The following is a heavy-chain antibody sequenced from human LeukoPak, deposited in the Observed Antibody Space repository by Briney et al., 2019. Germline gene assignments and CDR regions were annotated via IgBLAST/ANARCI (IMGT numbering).Heavy chain of an antibody. Sequence: PSETLSLTCTVSGGSMSSNYWSWIRQPPGKGLEWIGYIYNSGTIYYSGSTYYNPSLKSRVTISVDTSKNQFSLKLSSVTAADTAVYYCARRPSMRGPIDYWGQGTLITVSS. CDR2: IYNSGTIYYSGST. V-gene: IGHV4-59*08. CDR3: ARRPSMRGPIDY. J-gene: IGHJ4*02. D-gene: IGHD2-8*01. CDR1: GGSMSSNY.